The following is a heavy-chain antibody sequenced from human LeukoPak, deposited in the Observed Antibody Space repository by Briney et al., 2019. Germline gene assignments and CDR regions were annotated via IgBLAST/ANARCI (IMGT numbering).Heavy chain of an antibody. D-gene: IGHD3-22*01. CDR2: ISTNGDDT. CDR1: GFTFSSYV. V-gene: IGHV3-64D*06. CDR3: IKGKHYYDSSGYFGAFDM. J-gene: IGHJ3*02. Sequence: GGSLRLSCSASGFTFSSYVMHWVRQAPGKGLEFVSAISTNGDDTYLADSVKGRFAISRDNSKNTLYLQMTSLRAEDSALYYCIKGKHYYDSSGYFGAFDMWGQGTMVTVSS.